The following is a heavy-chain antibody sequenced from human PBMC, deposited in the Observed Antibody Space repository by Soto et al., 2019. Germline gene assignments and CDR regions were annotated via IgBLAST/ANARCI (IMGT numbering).Heavy chain of an antibody. J-gene: IGHJ4*02. CDR3: ERDRDYLDY. V-gene: IGHV3-66*01. CDR2: IXXXRRX. Sequence: PGXSLRLSCAASGFTVSSNYMSWVRQAPGXXXXXXXXIXXXRRXXQQXXXXXXXTXXXDXXXNKLYLKMKSLREEDTAVYYCERDRDYLDYWGQGTLVTVS. CDR1: GFTVSSNY.